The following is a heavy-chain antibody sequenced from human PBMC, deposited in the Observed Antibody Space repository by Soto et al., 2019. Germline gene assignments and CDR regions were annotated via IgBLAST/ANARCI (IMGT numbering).Heavy chain of an antibody. CDR1: GFTFSSYA. CDR3: AKFGFGYGRISDLDY. D-gene: IGHD5-18*01. CDR2: ISGSGGST. J-gene: IGHJ4*02. V-gene: IGHV3-23*01. Sequence: GGSLRLSCAASGFTFSSYAMSWVRQAPGKGLEWVSAISGSGGSTYYADSVKGRFTISSDNSKNTLYLQMNSLRAEDTAVYYCAKFGFGYGRISDLDYWGQGTLVTVSS.